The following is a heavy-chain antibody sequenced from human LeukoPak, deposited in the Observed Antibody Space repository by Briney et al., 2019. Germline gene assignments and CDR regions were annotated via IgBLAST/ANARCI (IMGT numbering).Heavy chain of an antibody. V-gene: IGHV3-74*01. CDR2: IDNGGTTT. CDR1: GFSFSTYW. J-gene: IGHJ6*02. Sequence: GGSLRLSCVASGFSFSTYWMHWVRQAPGKGLVWVSRIDNGGTTTLYADSVRGRFTISRDNAKNTLYLQMNTLRVEDTAVYYCTRDLMDYDVSTGLHHYYMDVWGQGTTVTVSS. D-gene: IGHD3-9*01. CDR3: TRDLMDYDVSTGLHHYYMDV.